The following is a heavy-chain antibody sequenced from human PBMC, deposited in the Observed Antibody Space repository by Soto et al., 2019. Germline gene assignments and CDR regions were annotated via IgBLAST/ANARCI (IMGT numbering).Heavy chain of an antibody. CDR3: ARVRNYYGSAGYVYYFDI. V-gene: IGHV4-61*01. Sequence: QVQLQESGPGLVKPSETLSLTCTVSGGSVSSGSYYWSWVRQPPGRELEWFGYIFYSGSITYNPTLMSRVTMSLDTSTIECSLEQNSVTAADTAVYYCARVRNYYGSAGYVYYFDIWGHGTLVTVSS. D-gene: IGHD3-22*01. J-gene: IGHJ4*01. CDR2: IFYSGSI. CDR1: GGSVSSGSYY.